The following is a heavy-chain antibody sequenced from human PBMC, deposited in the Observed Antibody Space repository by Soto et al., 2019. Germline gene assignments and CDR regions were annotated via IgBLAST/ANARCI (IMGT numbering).Heavy chain of an antibody. Sequence: GGSLRLSCEASGFTFSRYPLHWVRQAPGKGLEWVAVISYDGSEKYPADSVKGRFTISRDNANNSLFLQMNSLRAEDTATYYCARDLALAGNYWGQGVLVTVS. CDR3: ARDLALAGNY. CDR1: GFTFSRYP. CDR2: ISYDGSEK. D-gene: IGHD6-19*01. J-gene: IGHJ4*02. V-gene: IGHV3-30-3*01.